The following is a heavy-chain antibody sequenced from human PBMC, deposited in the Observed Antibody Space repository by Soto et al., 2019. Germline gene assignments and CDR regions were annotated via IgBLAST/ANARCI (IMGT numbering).Heavy chain of an antibody. Sequence: EVQLVESGGGLVQPGGSLRLSCAASGFTFSSYDMHWVRQATGKGLEWVSAIGTAGDTYYPGYVKGRFTISRENAKNSLYLQMNSLRAGDTAVYYCARGAEITIGPKDFNYYYYYGMDVWGQGTTVTVSS. D-gene: IGHD3-10*01. CDR1: GFTFSSYD. CDR2: IGTAGDT. V-gene: IGHV3-13*04. CDR3: ARGAEITIGPKDFNYYYYYGMDV. J-gene: IGHJ6*02.